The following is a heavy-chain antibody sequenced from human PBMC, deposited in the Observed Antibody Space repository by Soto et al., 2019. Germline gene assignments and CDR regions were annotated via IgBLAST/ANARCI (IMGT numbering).Heavy chain of an antibody. CDR1: GFTFSSYG. V-gene: IGHV3-33*01. Sequence: QVQLVESGGGVVQSGRSLRLSCAASGFTFSSYGMHWVRQAPGKGLEWVAVIWYDGSNKYYADSVKGRFTISRDNSKNTLYLQMNSLRAEDTAVYYCARDRSTVTTSDAFDIWGQGTMVTVSS. CDR3: ARDRSTVTTSDAFDI. J-gene: IGHJ3*02. D-gene: IGHD4-17*01. CDR2: IWYDGSNK.